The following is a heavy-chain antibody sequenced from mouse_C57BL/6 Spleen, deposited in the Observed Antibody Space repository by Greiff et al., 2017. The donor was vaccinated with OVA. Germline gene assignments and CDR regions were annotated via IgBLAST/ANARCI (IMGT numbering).Heavy chain of an antibody. Sequence: QVQLKQSGAELARPGASVKLSCKASGYTFTSYGISWVKQRTGQGLEWIGEIYPRSGNTYYNEKFKGKATLTADKSSSTAYMELRSLTSEDSAVYFCARASPTGKDYFDYWGQGTTRTVSS. CDR2: IYPRSGNT. CDR3: ARASPTGKDYFDY. V-gene: IGHV1-81*01. CDR1: GYTFTSYG. J-gene: IGHJ2*01. D-gene: IGHD4-1*01.